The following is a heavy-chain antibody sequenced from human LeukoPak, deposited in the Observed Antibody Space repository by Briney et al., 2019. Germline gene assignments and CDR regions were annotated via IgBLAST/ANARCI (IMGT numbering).Heavy chain of an antibody. D-gene: IGHD3-3*01. Sequence: QSGGSLRLSCAASGFTVDSNYLSRVRQGPGKGLEWVANIKPGGNEKYYVDSVKGRFTISRDNVKNSLYLQMNSLRAEDTAIYYCATFRFLGTWGQGTMVTVSP. J-gene: IGHJ3*01. V-gene: IGHV3-7*03. CDR2: IKPGGNEK. CDR3: ATFRFLGT. CDR1: GFTVDSNY.